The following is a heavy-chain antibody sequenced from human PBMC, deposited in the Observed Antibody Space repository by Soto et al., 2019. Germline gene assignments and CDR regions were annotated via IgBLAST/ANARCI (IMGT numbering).Heavy chain of an antibody. Sequence: GGSLRLSCAASGFTFDDYAMHWVRQAPGKGLEWVSGISWNSGSIGYADSVKGRFTISRDNAKNSLYLQMNSLRAEDTALYYCAKDLTIAAAGPDMFDYWGQGTLVTVSS. CDR3: AKDLTIAAAGPDMFDY. D-gene: IGHD6-13*01. CDR2: ISWNSGSI. J-gene: IGHJ4*02. CDR1: GFTFDDYA. V-gene: IGHV3-9*01.